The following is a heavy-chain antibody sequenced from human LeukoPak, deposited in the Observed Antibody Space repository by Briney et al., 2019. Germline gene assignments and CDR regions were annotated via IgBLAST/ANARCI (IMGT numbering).Heavy chain of an antibody. V-gene: IGHV3-30*04. Sequence: GGSLRLSCAASGFTFSSYAMHWVRQAPGKGLEWVAVISYDGSNKYYADSVKGRFTISRDNSKNTLYLQMNSPRAEDTAVYYCARGYCSSTSCYLDYYYGMDVWGQGTTVTVSS. J-gene: IGHJ6*02. CDR3: ARGYCSSTSCYLDYYYGMDV. CDR1: GFTFSSYA. CDR2: ISYDGSNK. D-gene: IGHD2-2*01.